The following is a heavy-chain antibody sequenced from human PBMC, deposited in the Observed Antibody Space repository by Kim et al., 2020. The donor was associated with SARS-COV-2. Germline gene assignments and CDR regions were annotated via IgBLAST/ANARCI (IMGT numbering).Heavy chain of an antibody. V-gene: IGHV4-34*01. CDR3: ARGSHHSSGWYWMYYFDY. J-gene: IGHJ4*02. D-gene: IGHD6-19*01. Sequence: SETLSLTCAVYGGSFSGYYWSWIRQPPGKGLEWIGEINHSGSTNYNPSLKSRVTISVDTSKNQFSLKLSSVTAADTAVYYCARGSHHSSGWYWMYYFDYWGQGTLVTVSS. CDR2: INHSGST. CDR1: GGSFSGYY.